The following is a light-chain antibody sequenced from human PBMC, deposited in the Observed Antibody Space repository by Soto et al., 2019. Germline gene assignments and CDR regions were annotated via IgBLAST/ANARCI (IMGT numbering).Light chain of an antibody. CDR2: DAS. J-gene: IGKJ1*01. Sequence: DIQLTQSPSFLSASVGDRVTITCRASQGINTYLAWYQQKLGKAPKVLIYDASKLHSGVPSRFSGSGSGTEFTLTISSLQPDDFATYYCQQYKSYSTFGQGTKVDIK. V-gene: IGKV1-9*01. CDR1: QGINTY. CDR3: QQYKSYST.